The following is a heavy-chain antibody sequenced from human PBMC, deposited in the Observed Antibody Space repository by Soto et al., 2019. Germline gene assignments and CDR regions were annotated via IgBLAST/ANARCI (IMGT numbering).Heavy chain of an antibody. Sequence: ASVKVSCKASGYTFNRYYMHWVRQAPGQGLEWMGMINPSGTITSYAQKFQGRVTMARDTSTSTLYMDLSSLTSEDTAVYYCTRGSFLECSYMDVWGQGTTVTVSS. CDR1: GYTFNRYY. V-gene: IGHV1-46*02. CDR3: TRGSFLECSYMDV. CDR2: INPSGTIT. D-gene: IGHD3-3*01. J-gene: IGHJ6*02.